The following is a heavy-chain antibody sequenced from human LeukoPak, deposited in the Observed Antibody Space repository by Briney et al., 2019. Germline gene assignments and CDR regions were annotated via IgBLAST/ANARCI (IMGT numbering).Heavy chain of an antibody. V-gene: IGHV3-23*01. CDR2: ISGSAVGT. D-gene: IGHD3-16*01. J-gene: IGHJ2*01. CDR1: GFAFNLYG. CDR3: AKLGTYWYFDV. Sequence: GESLRLSFAASGFAFNLYGMAWVRQAPGKGLEWVSGISGSAVGTYYADSVKGRFTISRDNPKNVLFLQMNNLRVEDTAVYFCAKLGTYWYFDVWGRGTLVTVSS.